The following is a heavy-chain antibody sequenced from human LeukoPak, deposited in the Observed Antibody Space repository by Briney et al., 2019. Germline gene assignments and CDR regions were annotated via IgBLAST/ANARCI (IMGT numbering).Heavy chain of an antibody. D-gene: IGHD6-19*01. CDR2: INPSGGNT. CDR3: ARFAVHRRLAVAGQFGLDY. CDR1: GYTFTSYY. Sequence: GASVKVSCKASGYTFTSYYMHWVRQAPGQGLEWMGIINPSGGNTNYPQKFQGRVTMTRDTSTSTVYMELSSLRSGDTAVYYCARFAVHRRLAVAGQFGLDYWGQGTLVTVSS. V-gene: IGHV1-46*01. J-gene: IGHJ4*02.